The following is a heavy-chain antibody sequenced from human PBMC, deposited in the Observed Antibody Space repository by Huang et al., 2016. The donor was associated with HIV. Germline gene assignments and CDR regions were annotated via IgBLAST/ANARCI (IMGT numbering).Heavy chain of an antibody. CDR2: IDPGDSDT. CDR1: GYRFRSNW. CDR3: ARLIGSPSFYYGLDV. Sequence: EVQLVQSGAEVKKPGESLKISCKGSGYRFRSNWIGWVRQMPGKGLEWTGIIDPGDSDTRYSPSFQGQVTISADKSINTAYLQWSSLKASDTAMYYCARLIGSPSFYYGLDVWGQGTTVTVSS. D-gene: IGHD3-10*01. J-gene: IGHJ6*02. V-gene: IGHV5-51*01.